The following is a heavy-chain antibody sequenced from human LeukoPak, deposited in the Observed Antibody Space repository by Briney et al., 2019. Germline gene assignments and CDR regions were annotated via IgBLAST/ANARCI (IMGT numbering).Heavy chain of an antibody. Sequence: PSETLSLTCTVSGGSISSYYWSWIRQPPGKGLEWIGYIYYSGSTNYNPSLKSRVTISVDTSKNQFSLKLSSVTAADTAVYYCARAWIQLWIGHDAFDIWGQGTMVTVSS. CDR2: IYYSGST. J-gene: IGHJ3*02. CDR1: GGSISSYY. CDR3: ARAWIQLWIGHDAFDI. V-gene: IGHV4-59*12. D-gene: IGHD5-18*01.